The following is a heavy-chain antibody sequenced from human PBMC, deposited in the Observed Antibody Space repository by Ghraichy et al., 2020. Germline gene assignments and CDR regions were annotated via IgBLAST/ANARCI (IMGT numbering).Heavy chain of an antibody. D-gene: IGHD6-13*01. CDR2: ISPYNGDT. V-gene: IGHV1-18*01. Sequence: ASVKVSCKASGYSFSTFGVNWVRQVPGQGLEWVGWISPYNGDTLYAQTFQGRVTMTTDPSMATAYMELRSLKSDDTAVYYCARNSLAAAGTHYWYFDLWGRGTPVTVSS. CDR3: ARNSLAAAGTHYWYFDL. CDR1: GYSFSTFG. J-gene: IGHJ2*01.